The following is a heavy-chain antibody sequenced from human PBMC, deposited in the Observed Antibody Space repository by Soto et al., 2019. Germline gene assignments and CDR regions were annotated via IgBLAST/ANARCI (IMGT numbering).Heavy chain of an antibody. Sequence: QVQLVESGGGVVQPGRSLRLSCAASGFTFSSYAMHWVRQAPGKGLEWVAVISYDGSNKYYADSVKGRFTISRDNSKNTLYLQMNSLRAEDTAVYYCARGGYCISTSCPRPFDYWGQGTLVTVSS. CDR3: ARGGYCISTSCPRPFDY. D-gene: IGHD2-2*01. V-gene: IGHV3-30-3*01. CDR2: ISYDGSNK. CDR1: GFTFSSYA. J-gene: IGHJ4*02.